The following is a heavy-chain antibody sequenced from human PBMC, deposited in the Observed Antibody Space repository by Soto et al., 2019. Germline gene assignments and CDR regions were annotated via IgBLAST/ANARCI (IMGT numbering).Heavy chain of an antibody. Sequence: PSETLSLTCAVYGGSFSCYYWSWIRQPSGKGLEWIGEINHSGSTNYNPSLKSRVTISVDTSKNQFSLKLSSVTAADTAVYYCARSERYSGYDRGNWFDPWGQGTLVTVSS. CDR1: GGSFSCYY. CDR3: ARSERYSGYDRGNWFDP. J-gene: IGHJ5*02. D-gene: IGHD5-12*01. CDR2: INHSGST. V-gene: IGHV4-34*01.